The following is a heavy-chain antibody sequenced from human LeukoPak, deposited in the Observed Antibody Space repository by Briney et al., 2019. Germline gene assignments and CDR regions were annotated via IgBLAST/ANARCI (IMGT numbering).Heavy chain of an antibody. CDR2: LSRGGETR. CDR1: GFPFNMFA. D-gene: IGHD3-3*01. J-gene: IGHJ4*02. CDR3: ARDKGRGDFWSGYPFGY. Sequence: GGSLRLSCTGSGFPFNMFAMNWVRQAPGQGLEWVSGLSRGGETRKYADSVKGRFTVSRDNAKNSLYLQMNSLRAEDTAVYYCARDKGRGDFWSGYPFGYWGQGTLVTVSS. V-gene: IGHV3-23*01.